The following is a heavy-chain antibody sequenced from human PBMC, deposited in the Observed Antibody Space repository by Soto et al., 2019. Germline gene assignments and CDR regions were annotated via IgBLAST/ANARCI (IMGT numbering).Heavy chain of an antibody. J-gene: IGHJ4*02. Sequence: EVRLVESGGGLVKPGGSLRLSCAASGFTFNKYSMNWVRQAPGKGLEWVSSITSKTGDQYYADSVKGRFIISRDNTNNSLSLQVTSLRDEDTAVYYWARDLMPNDRGLGDLAYWGQGTLVTVSS. CDR3: ARDLMPNDRGLGDLAY. V-gene: IGHV3-21*02. CDR1: GFTFNKYS. CDR2: ITSKTGDQ. D-gene: IGHD3-22*01.